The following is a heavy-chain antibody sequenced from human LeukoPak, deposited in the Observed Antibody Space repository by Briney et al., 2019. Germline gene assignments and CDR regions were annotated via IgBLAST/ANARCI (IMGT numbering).Heavy chain of an antibody. CDR3: ARHYFDSSAYLAGY. Sequence: GGSLRLSCTAWGFTFSNYWMSWVRRAPGKGVEWVANIKQGGSEKYYVDSVKGRFTLSRDNAKNSLYLQMNSLRAEDTAVYYCARHYFDSSAYLAGYWGQGTLVTVSS. CDR2: IKQGGSEK. J-gene: IGHJ4*02. D-gene: IGHD3-22*01. CDR1: GFTFSNYW. V-gene: IGHV3-7*01.